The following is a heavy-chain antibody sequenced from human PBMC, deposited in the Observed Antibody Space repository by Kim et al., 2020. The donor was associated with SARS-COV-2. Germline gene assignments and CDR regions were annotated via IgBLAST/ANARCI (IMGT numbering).Heavy chain of an antibody. D-gene: IGHD3-10*01. CDR3: ARDPLLWFGGNDY. J-gene: IGHJ4*02. Sequence: GGSLRLSCAASGFTFSSYSMNWVRQAPGKGLEWVSSISSSSSYIYCADSVKGRFTISRDNAKNSLYLQMNSLRAEDTAVYYCARDPLLWFGGNDYWGQGTLVTVSS. CDR1: GFTFSSYS. V-gene: IGHV3-21*01. CDR2: ISSSSSYI.